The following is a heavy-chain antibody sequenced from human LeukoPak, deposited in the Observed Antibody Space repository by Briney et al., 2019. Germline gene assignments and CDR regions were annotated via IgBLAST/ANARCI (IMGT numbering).Heavy chain of an antibody. Sequence: SVKVSCKASGGTFSSYAISWVRQAPGQGLEWMGRIIPILGIANYAQKFQGRVTITADKSTSTAYMELSSLRSEDTAVYYCARVVVPAAIVTGDWFDPWGQGTLVTVSS. J-gene: IGHJ5*02. D-gene: IGHD2-2*02. CDR1: GGTFSSYA. V-gene: IGHV1-69*04. CDR2: IIPILGIA. CDR3: ARVVVPAAIVTGDWFDP.